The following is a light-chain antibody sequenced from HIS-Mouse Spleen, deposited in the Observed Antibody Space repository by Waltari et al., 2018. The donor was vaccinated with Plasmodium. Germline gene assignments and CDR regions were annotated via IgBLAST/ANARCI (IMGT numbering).Light chain of an antibody. CDR2: GKN. Sequence: SSELTQDSAVSVALGQPVRITCQGDSLRSYCDSWDRQKPGQAPVIVIYGKNNRPSGIQDRFSGSSSGNTASLTITGAQAEDEAGYYCNSRDSSGNHWVFGGGTMLTVL. CDR3: NSRDSSGNHWV. V-gene: IGLV3-19*01. J-gene: IGLJ3*02. CDR1: SLRSYC.